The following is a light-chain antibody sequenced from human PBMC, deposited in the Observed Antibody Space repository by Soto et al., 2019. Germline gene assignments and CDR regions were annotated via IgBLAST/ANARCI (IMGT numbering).Light chain of an antibody. V-gene: IGLV2-14*02. CDR3: SSYPTSNTRQIV. J-gene: IGLJ1*01. CDR1: SSDVGSYNL. CDR2: DVS. Sequence: QSVLTQPASVSGSPGQSITISCTGTSSDVGSYNLVSWYQQHPGKAPKLMIYDVSNRPSGVSNRFSGSKSDNTASLTISGLQAEDEADYYCSSYPTSNTRQIVFGTGTKVTVL.